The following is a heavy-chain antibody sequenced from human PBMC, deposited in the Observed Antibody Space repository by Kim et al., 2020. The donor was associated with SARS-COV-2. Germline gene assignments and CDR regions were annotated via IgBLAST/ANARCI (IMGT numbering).Heavy chain of an antibody. J-gene: IGHJ6*02. CDR1: GYTIYGYG. Sequence: ASVKVSCKASGYTIYGYGLTWVRQAPGQGLEWMAWISAYNGNTRFAEKFQGRVTLTTDRSTNTGYMELRSLTSDESAGYYCARDQCDRSDCYDACYYYYGMDVWGQGTTVTVS. D-gene: IGHD2-21*02. V-gene: IGHV1-18*01. CDR3: ARDQCDRSDCYDACYYYYGMDV. CDR2: ISAYNGNT.